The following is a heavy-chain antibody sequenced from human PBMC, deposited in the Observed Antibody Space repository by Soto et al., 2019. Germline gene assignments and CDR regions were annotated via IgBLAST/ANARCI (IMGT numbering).Heavy chain of an antibody. D-gene: IGHD3-16*01. CDR1: GGSISSNIYY. CDR3: ARDNMGVPFDY. CDR2: IHYSGRT. J-gene: IGHJ4*02. V-gene: IGHV4-39*07. Sequence: PPETLSLTCTISGGSISSNIYYWGCIRQPPGKGLEWIGNIHYSGRTSYDSSLKRRITISVDTSKSQFSLKLSSVTAVATAVYYCARDNMGVPFDYWGQGTLDTVSS.